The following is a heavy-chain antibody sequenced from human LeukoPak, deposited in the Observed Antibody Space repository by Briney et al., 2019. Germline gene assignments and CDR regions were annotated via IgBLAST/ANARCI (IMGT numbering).Heavy chain of an antibody. D-gene: IGHD6-13*01. Sequence: GGSLRLSCAAPGFTFSSYSMNWVRQAPGKGPEYVSAISSNGGSTYYADSVKGRFTISRDNSKNTLYLQMSSLRAEDTAVYYCVKGGSSSWYPFDYWGQGTLVTVSS. CDR1: GFTFSSYS. CDR2: ISSNGGST. V-gene: IGHV3-64D*06. J-gene: IGHJ4*02. CDR3: VKGGSSSWYPFDY.